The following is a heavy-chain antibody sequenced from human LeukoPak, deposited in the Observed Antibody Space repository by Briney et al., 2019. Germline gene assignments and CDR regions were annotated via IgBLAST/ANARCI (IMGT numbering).Heavy chain of an antibody. Sequence: PGGSLRLSCAASGFTFSSYDMHWVRQATGKGLEWVSAIGTAGDTYYPGSVKGRFTISRENAKNSLYLQMNSLRAGDTAVYYCARSRQYQPHYYYYYMDVWGKGTTVTVSS. D-gene: IGHD2-2*01. CDR2: IGTAGDT. CDR3: ARSRQYQPHYYYYYMDV. J-gene: IGHJ6*03. CDR1: GFTFSSYD. V-gene: IGHV3-13*01.